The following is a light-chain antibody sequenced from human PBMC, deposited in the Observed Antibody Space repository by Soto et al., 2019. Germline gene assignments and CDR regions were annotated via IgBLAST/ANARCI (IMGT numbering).Light chain of an antibody. CDR2: DTS. CDR3: TQRIAWPWT. CDR1: QNIEKY. Sequence: EIVMTQSPATLSLSPGERATLSCRASQNIEKYLAWYQQKPGQAHRLLIYDTSNRATGIPARFSGSVSGTDFTLTISIIEAEDFAVFYCTQRIAWPWTSGQGTKVEIK. J-gene: IGKJ1*01. V-gene: IGKV3-11*01.